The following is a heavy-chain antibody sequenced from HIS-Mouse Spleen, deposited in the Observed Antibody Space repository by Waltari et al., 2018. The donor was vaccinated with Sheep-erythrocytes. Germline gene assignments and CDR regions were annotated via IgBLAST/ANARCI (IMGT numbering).Heavy chain of an antibody. Sequence: QVQLQQWGAGLLKPSETLSLTCAVYGGSFSGYYWRWIRQHPGKGLEWIGEINHSGSTNYNPSLKSRVTISVDTSKNQFSLKLSSVTAADTAVYYCALSVDLAGAFDIWGQGTMVTVSS. CDR2: INHSGST. CDR1: GGSFSGYY. J-gene: IGHJ3*02. V-gene: IGHV4-34*01. D-gene: IGHD6-19*01. CDR3: ALSVDLAGAFDI.